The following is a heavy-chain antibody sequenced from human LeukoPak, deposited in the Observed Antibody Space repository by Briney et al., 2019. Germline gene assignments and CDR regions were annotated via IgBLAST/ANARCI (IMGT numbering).Heavy chain of an antibody. J-gene: IGHJ5*02. CDR2: ISAYNGNT. V-gene: IGHV1-18*01. Sequence: GASVKVSCKASGYTFTSYGISWVRQAPGQGLEWMGWISAYNGNTNYAQKLQGRVTMTTDTSTSTACMELRSLRSDDPAVYYWAREVVAGTRWFDPWGQGTLVTVSS. D-gene: IGHD6-19*01. CDR3: AREVVAGTRWFDP. CDR1: GYTFTSYG.